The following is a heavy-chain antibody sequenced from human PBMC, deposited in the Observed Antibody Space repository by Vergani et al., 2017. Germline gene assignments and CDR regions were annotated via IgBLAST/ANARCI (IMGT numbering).Heavy chain of an antibody. V-gene: IGHV3-15*07. J-gene: IGHJ6*02. Sequence: EVQLVESGGGIVKPGGSLRLSCVASVFSFRKAWMNGVRRTPGKGLEWVGRIKSTFDRGTTDYAAAVKGRFTISRDDSKNTLFLQMNGLKTEDIGVYYCTTDPRYCGDGSCYWLRDHHYYGMDVWGQGTTVTVSS. CDR3: TTDPRYCGDGSCYWLRDHHYYGMDV. D-gene: IGHD2-21*01. CDR1: VFSFRKAW. CDR2: IKSTFDRGTT.